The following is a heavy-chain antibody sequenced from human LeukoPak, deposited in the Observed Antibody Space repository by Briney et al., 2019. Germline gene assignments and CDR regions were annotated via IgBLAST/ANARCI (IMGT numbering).Heavy chain of an antibody. CDR3: MSPMTTVPSRDY. J-gene: IGHJ4*02. CDR2: ISSRGGST. Sequence: GGSLRLSCAASGFTFNNYAMSWVRQAPGKGLKWVSAISSRGGSTYYADSVKGRFTISRDNSKNTLYLQMNSLRAEDTAVYYCMSPMTTVPSRDYWGQGTLVTVSS. CDR1: GFTFNNYA. D-gene: IGHD4-17*01. V-gene: IGHV3-23*01.